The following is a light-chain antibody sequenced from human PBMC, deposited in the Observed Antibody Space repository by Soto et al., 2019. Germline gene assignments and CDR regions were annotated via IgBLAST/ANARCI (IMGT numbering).Light chain of an antibody. CDR2: GAS. J-gene: IGKJ2*01. CDR3: QQYGNSPYT. CDR1: QSVSSTY. V-gene: IGKV3-20*01. Sequence: EIVLPQSPGTLPLSPGARATLSFTASQSVSSTYLAWYQQKPRQAPRLLIYGASSRATGIPDSFSGSGSGTDFTLTISRLEPEDFAVYYCQQYGNSPYTLGQGTKLEIK.